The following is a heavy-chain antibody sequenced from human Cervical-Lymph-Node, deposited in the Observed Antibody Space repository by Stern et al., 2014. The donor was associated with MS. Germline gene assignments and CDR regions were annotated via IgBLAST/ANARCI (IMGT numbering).Heavy chain of an antibody. CDR3: ARLSGSSFYYYGMDV. D-gene: IGHD1-26*01. Sequence: VQLQESGLGVVKPSETLSLTCTVSGGSFSNYYLTWIRQSPGKGLEWIGCIHHSGSTNYSPSLKSRVNISLDKSNNQFSLKLSSVAAADTAKYYCARLSGSSFYYYGMDVWGQGTTVTVFS. CDR1: GGSFSNYY. CDR2: IHHSGST. J-gene: IGHJ6*02. V-gene: IGHV4-59*01.